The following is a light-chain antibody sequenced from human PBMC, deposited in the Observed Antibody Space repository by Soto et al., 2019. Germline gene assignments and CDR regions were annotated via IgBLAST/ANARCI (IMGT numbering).Light chain of an antibody. CDR2: KVT. J-gene: IGLJ1*01. Sequence: QSALTQPASVSGSPGPSITISCTGTSSDVGGNKYVSWYQQYPGKVPKLLINKVTNRPSGVSYRFSGSKSGNTASLTISALLAEDEADYFCASSTSDSLYAFGTGTKVTVL. V-gene: IGLV2-14*01. CDR3: ASSTSDSLYA. CDR1: SSDVGGNKY.